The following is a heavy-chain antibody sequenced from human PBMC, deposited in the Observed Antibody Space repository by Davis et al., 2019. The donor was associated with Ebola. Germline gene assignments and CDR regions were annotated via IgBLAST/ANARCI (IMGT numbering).Heavy chain of an antibody. J-gene: IGHJ5*02. CDR1: GYSFTSYW. V-gene: IGHV5-51*01. CDR3: ARIESRHYYGSGGFDP. CDR2: IYPGDSDT. D-gene: IGHD3-10*01. Sequence: GESLKISCKGSGYSFTSYWIGWVRQMPGKGLEWMGIIYPGDSDTRYSPSFQGQVTISADKSISTAYLQWSSLKASDTAMYYCARIESRHYYGSGGFDPWGQGTLVTVSS.